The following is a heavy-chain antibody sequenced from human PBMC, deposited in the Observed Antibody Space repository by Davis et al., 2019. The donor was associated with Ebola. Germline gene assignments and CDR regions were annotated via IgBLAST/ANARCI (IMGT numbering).Heavy chain of an antibody. J-gene: IGHJ6*02. D-gene: IGHD2-2*01. CDR2: INHSGST. V-gene: IGHV4-34*01. CDR1: GGSLSGHY. CDR3: ARGSGYCSSTSCYRPYYYYGMDV. Sequence: MPSETLSLTCDVSGGSLSGHYWSWIRQPPGKGLEWIGEINHSGSTNYNPSLKSRVTISVDTSKNQFSLKLSSVTAADTAVYYCARGSGYCSSTSCYRPYYYYGMDVWGQGTTVTVSS.